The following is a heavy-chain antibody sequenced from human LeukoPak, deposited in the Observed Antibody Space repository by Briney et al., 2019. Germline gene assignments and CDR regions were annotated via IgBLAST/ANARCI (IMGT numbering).Heavy chain of an antibody. V-gene: IGHV3-9*01. CDR1: GFTFDDYA. Sequence: CRSLRLSCAASGFTFDDYAMHWVRQAPGKGLEWVSGISWNSGSIGYADSVKGRFTISRDNAKNSLYLQMNSLRAEDTALYYCAKLPSDGSSDYWGQGTLVTVSS. J-gene: IGHJ4*02. CDR3: AKLPSDGSSDY. CDR2: ISWNSGSI. D-gene: IGHD1-26*01.